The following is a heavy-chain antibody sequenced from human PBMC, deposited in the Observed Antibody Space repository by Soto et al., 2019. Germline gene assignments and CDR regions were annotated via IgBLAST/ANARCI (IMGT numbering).Heavy chain of an antibody. D-gene: IGHD6-13*01. CDR2: TYYRSKWYN. CDR1: GDSVSSNSAA. J-gene: IGHJ5*02. V-gene: IGHV6-1*01. CDR3: ARGDSSSWPFPETNWFDP. Sequence: PSQTLSLTCAISGDSVSSNSAAWNWIRQSPSRGLEWLGRTYYRSKWYNDYAVSVKSRITINPDTSKNQFSLQLNSVTPEDTAVYYCARGDSSSWPFPETNWFDPWGQGTLVTVSS.